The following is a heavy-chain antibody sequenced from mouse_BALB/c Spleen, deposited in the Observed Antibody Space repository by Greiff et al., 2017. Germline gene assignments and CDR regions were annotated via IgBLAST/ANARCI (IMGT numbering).Heavy chain of an antibody. V-gene: IGHV5-17*02. CDR3: ASFNWAWFAY. Sequence: EVQRVESGGGLVQPGGSRKLSCAASGFTFSSFGMHWVRQAPEKGLEWVAYISSGSSTIYYADTVKGRFTISRDNPKNTLFLQMTSLRSEDTAMYYCASFNWAWFAYWGQGTLVTVSA. J-gene: IGHJ3*01. D-gene: IGHD4-1*02. CDR1: GFTFSSFG. CDR2: ISSGSSTI.